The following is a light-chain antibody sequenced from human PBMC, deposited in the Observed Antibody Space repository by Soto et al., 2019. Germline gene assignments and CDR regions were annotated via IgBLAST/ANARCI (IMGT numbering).Light chain of an antibody. CDR1: SSDVGGYNY. V-gene: IGLV2-8*01. CDR2: EVS. Sequence: QSALTQPPSASGSPGQSVTISFTGTSSDVGGYNYVSWYQQYPGKAPKLMIYEVSERPSGVPDRFSGSKSGNTASLTVSGLQAEDEADYYCSSYAGTNNFVFGGGTKLTVL. J-gene: IGLJ2*01. CDR3: SSYAGTNNFV.